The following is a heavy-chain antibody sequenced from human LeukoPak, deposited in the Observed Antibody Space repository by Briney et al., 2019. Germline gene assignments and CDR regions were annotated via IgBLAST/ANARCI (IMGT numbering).Heavy chain of an antibody. CDR2: ISSSSSYI. V-gene: IGHV3-21*01. CDR1: GFTFSSYS. Sequence: GGSLRLSCAASGFTFSSYSMNWVRQAPGKGLEWVSSISSSSSYIYYADSVKGRFTISRDNAKNSLYLQMTTLRAEYTAVYYXAXGQHGGTFGGVIVHVSGFDYWGQGTLVTVSS. CDR3: AXGQHGGTFGGVIVHVSGFDY. D-gene: IGHD3-16*02. J-gene: IGHJ4*02.